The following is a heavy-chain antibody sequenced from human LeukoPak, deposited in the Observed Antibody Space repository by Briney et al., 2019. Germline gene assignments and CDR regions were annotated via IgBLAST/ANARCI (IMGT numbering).Heavy chain of an antibody. CDR2: ISNTGSVT. V-gene: IGHV3-48*04. Sequence: GGSLRLSCAASGSTFSSHTMNWVRQAPGKGLEWVSYISNTGSVTYYADSVKGRFTISRDNAKNSLYLQMNSLRAEDTAVYYCARVIDDIYDAFDIWGQGTMVTVSS. CDR3: ARVIDDIYDAFDI. CDR1: GSTFSSHT. D-gene: IGHD3-9*01. J-gene: IGHJ3*02.